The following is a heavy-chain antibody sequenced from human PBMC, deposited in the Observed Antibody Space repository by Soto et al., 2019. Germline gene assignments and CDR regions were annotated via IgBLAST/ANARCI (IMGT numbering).Heavy chain of an antibody. V-gene: IGHV3-23*01. J-gene: IGHJ4*01. CDR3: VSWVPAHFDS. D-gene: IGHD1-1*01. CDR2: ISSNGENT. Sequence: WGALLVACAASSFTSGYHPMSSLRQAPGKGLEWVSTISSNGENTHYAASVKGRFIISSDNSSKTVALQMNSLRVEDTAIYYCVSWVPAHFDSWGQGTMVTVSS. CDR1: SFTSGYHP.